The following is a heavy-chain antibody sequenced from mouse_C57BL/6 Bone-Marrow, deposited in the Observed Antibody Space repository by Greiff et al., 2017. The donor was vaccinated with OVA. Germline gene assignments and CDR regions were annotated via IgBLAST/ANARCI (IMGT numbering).Heavy chain of an antibody. V-gene: IGHV7-1*01. Sequence: EVQLLESGGGLVQSGRSLRLSCATSGFTFSDFYMEWVRQAPGKGLEWIAASRNKANDNTTEYSASVKGRFIVSRDTSQSILYLQMNALRAEDTAIYYCARDDYYWYFDVWGTGTTVTVSS. J-gene: IGHJ1*03. CDR3: ARDDYYWYFDV. CDR2: SRNKANDNTT. CDR1: GFTFSDFY.